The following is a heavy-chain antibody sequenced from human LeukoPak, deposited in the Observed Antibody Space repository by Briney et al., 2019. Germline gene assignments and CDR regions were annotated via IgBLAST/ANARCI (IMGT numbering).Heavy chain of an antibody. D-gene: IGHD2-2*01. J-gene: IGHJ4*02. CDR3: ARQATHCSSTSCYR. V-gene: IGHV4-39*01. CDR1: GGSIITSSDY. Sequence: SETLSLTCTVSGGSIITSSDYWGWVRQPPGKGLEWIGSIYYSGSTYYNPSLKSRVTISVDTSKNQFSLKLSSVTAADTAVYYCARQATHCSSTSCYRWGQGTLVTVSS. CDR2: IYYSGST.